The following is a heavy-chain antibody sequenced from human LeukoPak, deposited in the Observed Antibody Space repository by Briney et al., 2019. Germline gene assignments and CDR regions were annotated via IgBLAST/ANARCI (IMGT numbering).Heavy chain of an antibody. CDR1: GFIFSDYS. CDR3: AREDRRITMIVVPPDY. V-gene: IGHV3-21*06. Sequence: GGSLRLSCAASGFIFSDYSMGWVRQAPGKGLEWVSSITTSRDQYHADSVKGRFTVSRDNAKSSVYLQMNSLRAEDTAVYYCAREDRRITMIVVPPDYWGQGTLVTVSS. J-gene: IGHJ4*02. CDR2: ITTSRDQ. D-gene: IGHD3-22*01.